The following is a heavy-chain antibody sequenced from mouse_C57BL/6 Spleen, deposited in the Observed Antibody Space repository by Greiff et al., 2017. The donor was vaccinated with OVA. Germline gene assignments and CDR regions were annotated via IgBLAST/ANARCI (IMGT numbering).Heavy chain of an antibody. V-gene: IGHV14-4*01. J-gene: IGHJ3*01. CDR3: TSYGSSYPY. D-gene: IGHD1-1*01. Sequence: DVKLQESGAELVRPGASVKLSCTASGFNIKDDYMHWVKQRPEQGLEWIGWIDPENGDTEYASKFQGKATITADTSSNTAYLQLSSLTSEDTAVYYCTSYGSSYPYWGQGTLVTVSA. CDR2: IDPENGDT. CDR1: GFNIKDDY.